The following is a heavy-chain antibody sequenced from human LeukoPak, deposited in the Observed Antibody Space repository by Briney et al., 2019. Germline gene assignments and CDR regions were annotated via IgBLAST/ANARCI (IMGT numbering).Heavy chain of an antibody. Sequence: SETLSLTCAVSGYSISSGYYWGWIRQPPGKGLEWIGPIYHSGSTYYNPSLKSRVTISVDTSKNQFSLKLSSVTAADTAVYYCARGTDIVVVVAVTDAFDIWGQGTMVTVSS. CDR1: GYSISSGYY. CDR3: ARGTDIVVVVAVTDAFDI. J-gene: IGHJ3*02. CDR2: IYHSGST. V-gene: IGHV4-38-2*01. D-gene: IGHD2-15*01.